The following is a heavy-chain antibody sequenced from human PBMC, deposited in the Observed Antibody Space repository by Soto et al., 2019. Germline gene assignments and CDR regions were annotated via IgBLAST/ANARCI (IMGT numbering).Heavy chain of an antibody. CDR3: ARERQQGTNNEFDY. D-gene: IGHD1-1*01. CDR2: IIPIFATA. Sequence: QVQLVQSGAEVKKPGSSVKVSCKASGGTFNNYAISWVRQAPRQGLEWMGGIIPIFATANYAQNFQGRVTITADESTSTAYMELSSLRSEDTAMYYCARERQQGTNNEFDYWGQGTLVTVSS. J-gene: IGHJ4*02. V-gene: IGHV1-69*01. CDR1: GGTFNNYA.